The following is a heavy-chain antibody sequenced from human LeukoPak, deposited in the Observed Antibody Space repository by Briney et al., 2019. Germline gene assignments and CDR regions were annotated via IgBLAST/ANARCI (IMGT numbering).Heavy chain of an antibody. Sequence: ASVKVSCKASGYTFTGYYIHWVRQAPGQGLEWMGRSNPNSGGTNYAQKFQGRVTMTRDTSASTVYMELSGLRSDDTAVYYCAREVGYSSSWFGRFDPWGQGTLVTVSS. V-gene: IGHV1-2*06. J-gene: IGHJ5*02. CDR1: GYTFTGYY. CDR3: AREVGYSSSWFGRFDP. D-gene: IGHD6-13*01. CDR2: SNPNSGGT.